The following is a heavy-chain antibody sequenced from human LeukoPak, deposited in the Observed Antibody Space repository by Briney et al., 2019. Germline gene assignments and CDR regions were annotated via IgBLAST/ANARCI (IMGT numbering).Heavy chain of an antibody. CDR3: AKVSLARLEYYDILTGQYYFDY. CDR1: GFTFSSYA. CDR2: ISGSGGST. J-gene: IGHJ4*02. D-gene: IGHD3-9*01. Sequence: GGSLRLSCAASGFTFSSYAMSWVRQAPGKGLEWVSAISGSGGSTYYADSVKGRFTISRDNSKNTLYLQMNSLRAEDTAVYYCAKVSLARLEYYDILTGQYYFDYWGQGTLVTVSS. V-gene: IGHV3-23*01.